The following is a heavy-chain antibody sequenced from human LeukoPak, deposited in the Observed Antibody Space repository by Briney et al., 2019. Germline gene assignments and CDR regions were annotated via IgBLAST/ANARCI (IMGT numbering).Heavy chain of an antibody. D-gene: IGHD2/OR15-2a*01. CDR2: ILHGGGT. CDR3: ARGYCSSTTCYYNGMDV. Sequence: LETLSLTCAVSGGSINSDSWSWIRQPPGKGLEWVGYILHGGGTYSNPSLKSRVTISLDTSKNQFSLQLTSVTATDTAVYYCARGYCSSTTCYYNGMDVWGQGTTVTVSS. V-gene: IGHV4-4*09. J-gene: IGHJ6*02. CDR1: GGSINSDS.